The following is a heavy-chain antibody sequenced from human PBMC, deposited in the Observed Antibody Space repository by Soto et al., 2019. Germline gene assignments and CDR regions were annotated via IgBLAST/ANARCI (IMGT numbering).Heavy chain of an antibody. CDR2: MYDSGST. D-gene: IGHD6-13*01. J-gene: IGHJ4*02. CDR3: ARGYRQSGYSSSWVFDY. V-gene: IGHV4-31*03. Sequence: QVQLRESGPGLVKPSQTLSLTCTVSGGSINSGGYYWNWIRQHPGKGLEWIGYMYDSGSTYYNPFLRSRVIISADPSENHFSLKLRSVTAADTAVYFCARGYRQSGYSSSWVFDYWGQGTLVNVSS. CDR1: GGSINSGGYY.